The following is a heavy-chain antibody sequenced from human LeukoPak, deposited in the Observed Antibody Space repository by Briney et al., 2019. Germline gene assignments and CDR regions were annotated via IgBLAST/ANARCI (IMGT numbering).Heavy chain of an antibody. CDR1: GFTFSNYA. D-gene: IGHD3-9*01. Sequence: GGSLRLSCAASGFTFSNYAMHWVRQAPGKGLEWVAFIRYDGSNKYYADSVKGRFTISRDNSKNTLYLQMNSLRAEDTAVYYCAKDRGPLRYFDWSIDCWGQGTLVTVSS. CDR3: AKDRGPLRYFDWSIDC. J-gene: IGHJ4*02. V-gene: IGHV3-30*02. CDR2: IRYDGSNK.